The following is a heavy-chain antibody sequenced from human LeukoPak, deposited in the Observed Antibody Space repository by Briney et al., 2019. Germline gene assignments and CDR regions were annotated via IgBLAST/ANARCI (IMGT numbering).Heavy chain of an antibody. Sequence: SSETLSLTCTVSGVSISSYYWSWIRPPPGKGLVWIGYIYYSGSTNYNPSLKRRVTITVDTSKNQFSLKLSSVTAADTAVYYCARGLRITMVRGVIIPHWFDPWGQGTLVTVSS. V-gene: IGHV4-59*01. D-gene: IGHD3-10*01. CDR2: IYYSGST. CDR1: GVSISSYY. J-gene: IGHJ5*02. CDR3: ARGLRITMVRGVIIPHWFDP.